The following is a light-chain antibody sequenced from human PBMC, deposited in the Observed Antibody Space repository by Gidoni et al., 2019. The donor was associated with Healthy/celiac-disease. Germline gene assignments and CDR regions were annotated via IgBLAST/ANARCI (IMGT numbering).Light chain of an antibody. Sequence: DIVMPQSPLSLPVTPGGPASISCRSSQSLLHSNGYNYLDWYLQKPGQSPQLLIYLGSNRASGVPDRFSGSGSGTDFTLKISRVEAEDVGVYYCMQALQTPFTFGPGTKVDIK. CDR2: LGS. CDR1: QSLLHSNGYNY. J-gene: IGKJ3*01. CDR3: MQALQTPFT. V-gene: IGKV2-28*01.